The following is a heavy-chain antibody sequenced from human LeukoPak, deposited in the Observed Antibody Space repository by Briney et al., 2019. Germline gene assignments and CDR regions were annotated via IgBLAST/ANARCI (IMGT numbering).Heavy chain of an antibody. Sequence: GASVKVSCKVSGYTLTESSMHWVRQAPGKGLEWMGGFDPEDGETIYAQKFQGRVTMTEDTSTDTAYMELSSLRSEDTAVYYCATVPLLRYFDWLLPDWGQGTLVTVSS. D-gene: IGHD3-9*01. J-gene: IGHJ4*02. V-gene: IGHV1-24*01. CDR1: GYTLTESS. CDR3: ATVPLLRYFDWLLPD. CDR2: FDPEDGET.